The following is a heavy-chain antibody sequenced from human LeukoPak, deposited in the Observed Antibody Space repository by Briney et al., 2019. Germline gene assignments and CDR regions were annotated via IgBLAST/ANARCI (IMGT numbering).Heavy chain of an antibody. D-gene: IGHD3-10*01. CDR3: ARSYYGSGTSYGMDV. CDR2: IKQDGSEK. V-gene: IGHV3-7*01. CDR1: GFTFSRHC. Sequence: PGGSLRLSCAVSGFTFSRHCMSWVRQAPGKGLEWLANIKQDGSEKYYVDSVEGRFTISRDNAKNSLYLQMNSLRAEDTAVYYCARSYYGSGTSYGMDVWGQGTTVTVSS. J-gene: IGHJ6*02.